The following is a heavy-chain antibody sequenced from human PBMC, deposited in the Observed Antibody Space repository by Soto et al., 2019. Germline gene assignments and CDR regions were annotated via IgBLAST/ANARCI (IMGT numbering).Heavy chain of an antibody. D-gene: IGHD6-13*01. V-gene: IGHV4-59*12. CDR3: ARGRVIAAAFNFDY. CDR1: GGSISSYY. CDR2: IYYSGST. J-gene: IGHJ4*02. Sequence: SETLSLTCTVSGGSISSYYWSWIRQPPGKGLEWIGYIYYSGSTYYNPSLKSRVTISVDTSKNQFSLKLSSVTAADTAVYYCARGRVIAAAFNFDYWGQGTLVTVSS.